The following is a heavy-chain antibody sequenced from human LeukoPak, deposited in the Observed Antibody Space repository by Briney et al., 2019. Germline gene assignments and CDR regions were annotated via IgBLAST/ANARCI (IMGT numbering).Heavy chain of an antibody. V-gene: IGHV3-30*03. CDR2: IAADGKDI. D-gene: IGHD1-14*01. CDR3: EKYKRALSAPYHLTP. CDR1: GFIFSRYA. J-gene: IGHJ5*02. Sequence: PGGSLRLSCAASGFIFSRYALHWVRQAPGKGLEWVAVIAADGKDIKYADSVKGRFTISRDNSKSALYLQMNSLRVEDTAVYYCEKYKRALSAPYHLTPWAQEPLLTV.